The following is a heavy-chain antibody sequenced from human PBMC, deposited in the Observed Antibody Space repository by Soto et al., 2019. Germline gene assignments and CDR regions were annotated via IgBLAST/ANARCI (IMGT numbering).Heavy chain of an antibody. V-gene: IGHV3-30-3*01. Sequence: QVQLVESGGGVVQPGRSLRLSCAASGFTFSSYAMHWVRQAPGKGLEWVAVISYDGSNKYYADSVKGRFTISRDNSKNTLYLQMNSLRAADTAVYYCARASEYSSSCDYWGQGTLVTVSS. CDR2: ISYDGSNK. CDR1: GFTFSSYA. J-gene: IGHJ4*02. CDR3: ARASEYSSSCDY. D-gene: IGHD6-6*01.